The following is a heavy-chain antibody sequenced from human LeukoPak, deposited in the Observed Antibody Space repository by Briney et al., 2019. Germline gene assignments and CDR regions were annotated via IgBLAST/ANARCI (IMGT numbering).Heavy chain of an antibody. V-gene: IGHV3-53*01. Sequence: GGSLRLSCAASGFTVSSNYMSWVRQAPGKGLEWVSVIYSGGSTYYADSVKGRFTISRDNSKNTLYLQMNSLRAEDTAVYYCARANDIVVVPAAIGEYYYYYYGMDVWGQGTTVTVSS. CDR2: IYSGGST. CDR3: ARANDIVVVPAAIGEYYYYYYGMDV. D-gene: IGHD2-2*01. J-gene: IGHJ6*02. CDR1: GFTVSSNY.